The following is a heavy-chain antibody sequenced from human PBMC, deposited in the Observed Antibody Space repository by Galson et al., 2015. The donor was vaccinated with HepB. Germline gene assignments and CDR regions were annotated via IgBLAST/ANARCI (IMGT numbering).Heavy chain of an antibody. Sequence: SVKVSCKASGGTFSSYAISWVRQAPGQGLEWMGRIIPILGMANYAQKFQGRVTITADKSTSTAYMELSSLRSEDTAVYYCARLGYSSGYYSGNWFDPWGQGTLVTVSS. V-gene: IGHV1-69*04. CDR1: GGTFSSYA. J-gene: IGHJ5*02. CDR2: IIPILGMA. CDR3: ARLGYSSGYYSGNWFDP. D-gene: IGHD3-22*01.